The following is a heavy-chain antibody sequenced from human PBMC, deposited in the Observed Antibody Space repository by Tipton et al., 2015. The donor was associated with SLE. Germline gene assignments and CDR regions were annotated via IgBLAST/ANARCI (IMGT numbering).Heavy chain of an antibody. CDR2: IYHTGST. Sequence: TLSLTCAVYGGSFSGYYWSWIRQPPGKGLEWIGYIYHTGSTIYNPSFKSPATISVDMSKNQFSLSLSSVTAADTAVYYCARGVSFDSWGPGTLVTVSS. CDR3: ARGVSFDS. V-gene: IGHV4-34*11. CDR1: GGSFSGYY. J-gene: IGHJ4*02.